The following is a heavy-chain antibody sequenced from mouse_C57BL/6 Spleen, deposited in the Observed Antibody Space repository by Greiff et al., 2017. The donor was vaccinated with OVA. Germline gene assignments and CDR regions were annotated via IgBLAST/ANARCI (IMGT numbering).Heavy chain of an antibody. Sequence: QVQLQQSGAELVRPGTSVKVSCKASGYAFTNYLIEWVKQRPGQGLEWIGVINPGSGGTNYNEKFKGKATLTADKSSSTAYMELSSLTSEDSAVYFCARSLLSYSFDYWGQGTTLTVSS. CDR3: ARSLLSYSFDY. J-gene: IGHJ2*01. V-gene: IGHV1-54*01. CDR2: INPGSGGT. CDR1: GYAFTNYL.